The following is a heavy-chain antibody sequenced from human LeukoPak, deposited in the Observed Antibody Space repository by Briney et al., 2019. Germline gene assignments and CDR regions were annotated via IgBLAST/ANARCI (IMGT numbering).Heavy chain of an antibody. D-gene: IGHD3-3*01. CDR1: GFTFSSYA. CDR3: ARDSVLRFLEWLSTWNGMDV. CDR2: ISYDGSNK. Sequence: PGRSLRLSCAASGFTFSSYAMHWVRQAPGKGLEWVAFISYDGSNKYYADSVKGRFTISRDNSKNTLYLQMNSLRAEDTAVYYCARDSVLRFLEWLSTWNGMDVWGQGTTVTVSS. V-gene: IGHV3-30-3*01. J-gene: IGHJ6*02.